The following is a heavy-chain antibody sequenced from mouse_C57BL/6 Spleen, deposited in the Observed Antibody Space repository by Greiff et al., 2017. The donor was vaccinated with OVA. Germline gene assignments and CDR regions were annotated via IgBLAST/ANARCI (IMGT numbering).Heavy chain of an antibody. V-gene: IGHV5-17*01. J-gene: IGHJ2*01. CDR2: ISRGSSTI. Sequence: EVQLVESGGGLVKPGGSLKLSCAASGFTFTDYGMHWVRQAPGKGLEWVAYISRGSSTIYYADKFKGRFTLSRDNANNTQFLQMTSLRSEDSAVYYCARITRACYFDYWGQGTTLTVSS. D-gene: IGHD3-3*01. CDR1: GFTFTDYG. CDR3: ARITRACYFDY.